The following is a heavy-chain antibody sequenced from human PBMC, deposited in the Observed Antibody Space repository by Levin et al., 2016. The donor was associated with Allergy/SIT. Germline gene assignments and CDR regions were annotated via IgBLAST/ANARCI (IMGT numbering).Heavy chain of an antibody. D-gene: IGHD6-19*01. CDR3: ARQESSGWYRSWFDP. Sequence: VRQMPGKGLEWMGIIYPGDSDTRYSPSFQGQVTISADKSISTAYLQWSSLKASDTAMYYCARQESSGWYRSWFDPWGQGTLVTVSS. CDR2: IYPGDSDT. J-gene: IGHJ5*02. V-gene: IGHV5-51*01.